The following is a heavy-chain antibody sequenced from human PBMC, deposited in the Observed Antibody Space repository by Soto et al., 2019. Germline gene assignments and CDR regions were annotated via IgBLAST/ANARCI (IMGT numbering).Heavy chain of an antibody. CDR1: GFTFSTYA. D-gene: IGHD1-7*01. CDR3: AKDRNYPRDQFHY. CDR2: ISANGQGI. Sequence: LRLSCAASGFTFSTYALSWVRQAPGRGLEWVSAISANGQGIYYADSVRGRFTISRDNSKNTIFLHMDSLRAEDTAVYYCAKDRNYPRDQFHYWGQGTLVTVSS. V-gene: IGHV3-23*01. J-gene: IGHJ4*02.